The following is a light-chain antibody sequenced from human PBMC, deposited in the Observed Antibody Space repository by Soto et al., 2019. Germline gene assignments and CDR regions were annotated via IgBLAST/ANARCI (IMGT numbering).Light chain of an antibody. CDR2: GAS. V-gene: IGKV3-20*01. CDR1: QSLSTNY. CDR3: QPYGDSTPT. Sequence: EIVLTQSPGTLSLSPGERATLSCRASQSLSTNYLAWYQRKPGQAPRLLIYGASSRATDIPRRFSGSGSGTDFTLTITRLEPEDFAVYYCQPYGDSTPTFGQGTKV. J-gene: IGKJ1*01.